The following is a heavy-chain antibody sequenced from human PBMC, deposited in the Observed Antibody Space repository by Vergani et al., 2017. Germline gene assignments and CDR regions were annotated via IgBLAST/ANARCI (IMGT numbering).Heavy chain of an antibody. V-gene: IGHV4-39*01. J-gene: IGHJ4*02. D-gene: IGHD1-26*01. Sequence: QLQLQESGPGLVKPSETLSLTCTVSGGSISSSSYYWGWIRQPPGKGLEWIGSIYYSGSTYYNPSLKSRVPISVDTSKNQFSLKLSAVTAADTAVYYCARHAWDTGGYYFDYWGQGTLVTVSS. CDR1: GGSISSSSYY. CDR2: IYYSGST. CDR3: ARHAWDTGGYYFDY.